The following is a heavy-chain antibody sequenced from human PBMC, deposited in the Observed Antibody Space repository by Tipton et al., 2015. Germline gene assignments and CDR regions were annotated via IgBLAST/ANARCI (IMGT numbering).Heavy chain of an antibody. V-gene: IGHV4-39*07. CDR1: GGSVTSSSYY. D-gene: IGHD3-22*01. CDR3: ARGGAGYYYDSVGYLS. J-gene: IGHJ5*02. Sequence: TLSLTCSVSGGSVTSSSYYWGWIRQPPGKGLEWIGIIYHSGSTYYNPSLKSRVTISVDTSKKQFSLRLSSVTAADTAVYYCARGGAGYYYDSVGYLSWGQGTLVPVSS. CDR2: IYHSGST.